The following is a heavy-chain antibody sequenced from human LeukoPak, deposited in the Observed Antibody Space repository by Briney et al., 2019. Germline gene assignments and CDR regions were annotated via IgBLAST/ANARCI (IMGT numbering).Heavy chain of an antibody. CDR2: VSWDGGST. Sequence: HPGGSLRLSCAASGFTLDDYAMHWVRQAPGKGLEWVSLVSWDGGSTDYADSVKGRFTISRDNSKNSLHLQMNSLRPEDSAMYYCANDMWGGGYYDSGSYYGIDYWGQGTLVTVSS. CDR3: ANDMWGGGYYDSGSYYGIDY. CDR1: GFTLDDYA. V-gene: IGHV3-43D*03. J-gene: IGHJ4*02. D-gene: IGHD3-10*01.